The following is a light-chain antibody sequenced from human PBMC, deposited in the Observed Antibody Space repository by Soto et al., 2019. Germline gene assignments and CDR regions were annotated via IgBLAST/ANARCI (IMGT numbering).Light chain of an antibody. CDR1: SSDVGGYNY. J-gene: IGLJ3*02. V-gene: IGLV2-11*01. CDR3: YSYAGSYTWV. CDR2: DVS. Sequence: QSALTQPRSVSGSPGQSVTISCTGTSSDVGGYNYVSWYQQHPGKAPKLMIYDVSKRPSGVPNRFSGSKSGNTASLTISGLQAEDEADDSCYSYAGSYTWVFGGGTKLTVL.